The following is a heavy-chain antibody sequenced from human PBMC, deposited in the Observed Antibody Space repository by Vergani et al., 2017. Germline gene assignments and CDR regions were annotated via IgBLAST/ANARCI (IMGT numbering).Heavy chain of an antibody. D-gene: IGHD2-2*01. CDR3: ARTRGYCSSTSCYPGYFDY. CDR2: INHSGST. Sequence: QVQLQQWGAGLLKPSETLSLTCAVYGGSFSGYYWSWIRQPPGKGLEWIGEINHSGSTNYNPSLKSRVTISVDTSKNQFSLKLSSVTAADTAVYYCARTRGYCSSTSCYPGYFDYWGQGTLVTVSS. V-gene: IGHV4-34*01. J-gene: IGHJ4*02. CDR1: GGSFSGYY.